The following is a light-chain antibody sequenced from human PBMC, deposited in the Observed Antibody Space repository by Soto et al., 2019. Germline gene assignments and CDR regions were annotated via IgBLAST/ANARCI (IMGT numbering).Light chain of an antibody. CDR2: DAS. V-gene: IGKV1-5*01. Sequence: DIQMTQSPSTVSASVGDRVTITCRASQTITNRLAWYQRKPGKAPNVLIYDASNLESGVPSRFSGSGSGTEFILTISSLQPDDFATYYCQHYGGLWTFGQGTKVEVK. J-gene: IGKJ1*01. CDR1: QTITNR. CDR3: QHYGGLWT.